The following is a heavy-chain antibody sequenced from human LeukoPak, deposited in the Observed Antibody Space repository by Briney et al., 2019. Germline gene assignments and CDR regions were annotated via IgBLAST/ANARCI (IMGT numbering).Heavy chain of an antibody. CDR2: INHSGST. CDR3: ARGRGYIVVVPAATAYFQH. V-gene: IGHV4-34*01. Sequence: SETLSLTCAVYGGSFSGYYWSWIRQPTGKGLEWIGEINHSGSTNYNPSLKSRVTISVDTSKNQFSLKLSSVTAADTAVYYCARGRGYIVVVPAATAYFQHWGQGTLVTVSS. D-gene: IGHD2-2*01. J-gene: IGHJ1*01. CDR1: GGSFSGYY.